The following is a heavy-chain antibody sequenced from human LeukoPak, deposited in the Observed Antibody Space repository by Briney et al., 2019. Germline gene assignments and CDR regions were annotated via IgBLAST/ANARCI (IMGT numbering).Heavy chain of an antibody. CDR1: GFTFSSYG. CDR2: ISGSGGST. D-gene: IGHD6-25*01. V-gene: IGHV3-23*01. CDR3: AKTDTGIAAYDAFDI. J-gene: IGHJ3*02. Sequence: GGSLRLSCAASGFTFSSYGMSWVRQAPGKGLEWVSGISGSGGSTYYADSVKGRFTISRDNSKNTLYLQMNSLRVEDTAVYYCAKTDTGIAAYDAFDIWGQGTMVTVSS.